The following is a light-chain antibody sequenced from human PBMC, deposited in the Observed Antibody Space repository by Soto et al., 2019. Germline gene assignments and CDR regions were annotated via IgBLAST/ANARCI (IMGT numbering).Light chain of an antibody. Sequence: DIQMTQSPSSVSASVGDRVSITCRASQGISNWLAWYQQKPGRAPKLLIYTGSSLQSGVPSRFSGTGSGPAFTLTSSSLQPEDVATYYWQQANSFPLTFGGGTKVEIK. CDR3: QQANSFPLT. J-gene: IGKJ4*01. CDR1: QGISNW. CDR2: TGS. V-gene: IGKV1-12*01.